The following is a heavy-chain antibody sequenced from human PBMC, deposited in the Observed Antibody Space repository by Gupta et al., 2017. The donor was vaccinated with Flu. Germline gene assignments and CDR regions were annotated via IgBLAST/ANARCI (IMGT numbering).Heavy chain of an antibody. V-gene: IGHV5-51*03. Sequence: EVQLVQSGAEVKKPGESLKISCKSSGYSSSNYYIAWVRQMPGKGLEWLGMIYPGDSNTRYGPSVQGQVSISADKSSNTAYLQWSGLQASDTGMYYCARRGGRESVDGNDAFDIWGQGTMVIVSS. J-gene: IGHJ3*02. D-gene: IGHD2-15*01. CDR1: GYSSSNYY. CDR3: ARRGGRESVDGNDAFDI. CDR2: IYPGDSNT.